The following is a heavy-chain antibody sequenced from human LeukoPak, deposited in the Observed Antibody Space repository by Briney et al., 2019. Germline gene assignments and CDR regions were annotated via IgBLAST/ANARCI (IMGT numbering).Heavy chain of an antibody. CDR2: ISSSSSYI. CDR1: GFTFSSYS. V-gene: IGHV3-21*01. CDR3: ARESVTMVRRVHYYFDY. J-gene: IGHJ4*02. D-gene: IGHD3-10*01. Sequence: GGSLRLSCAASGFTFSSYSMNWVRQAPGTGLEWVSSISSSSSYIYYEDSVNGRFTISRDNAKNSLYLQMHSLRAEDTAVYYCARESVTMVRRVHYYFDYWGQGTLVTVSS.